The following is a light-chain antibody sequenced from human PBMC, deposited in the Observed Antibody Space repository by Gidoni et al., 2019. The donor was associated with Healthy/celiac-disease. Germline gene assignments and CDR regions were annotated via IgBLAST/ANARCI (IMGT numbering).Light chain of an antibody. V-gene: IGKV2-28*01. J-gene: IGKJ1*01. CDR2: LGS. CDR3: MQALQTPWT. CDR1: QSLLHSNGYNY. Sequence: DIVMTQSPLSLPVTPGEPASPSCRSSQSLLHSNGYNYLDWYLQKPGQSPQLLIYLGSNRASGVPDRFSGSGSGTDFTLKISRVEAEDVGVYYCMQALQTPWTFGQGTKVEIK.